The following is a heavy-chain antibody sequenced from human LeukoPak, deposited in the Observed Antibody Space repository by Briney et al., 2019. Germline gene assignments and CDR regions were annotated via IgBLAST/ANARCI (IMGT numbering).Heavy chain of an antibody. CDR2: IYPGDSDT. CDR3: ARKYSSSWYFDY. Sequence: GAPLQICSEGAGSIFTNYWIGCGRQLRGKRLEWMGIIYPGDSDTKYSPSFQGQVTISADKSISTAYLQWSSLKASDTAMYYCARKYSSSWYFDYWGQGTLVTVSS. D-gene: IGHD6-13*01. CDR1: GSIFTNYW. J-gene: IGHJ4*02. V-gene: IGHV5-51*01.